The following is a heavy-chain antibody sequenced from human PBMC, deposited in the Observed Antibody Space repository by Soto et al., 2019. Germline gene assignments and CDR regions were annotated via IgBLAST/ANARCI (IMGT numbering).Heavy chain of an antibody. V-gene: IGHV3-23*01. D-gene: IGHD3-10*01. J-gene: IGHJ4*02. CDR1: GITFWSRA. CDR3: ARGSKESYPGSRIFDF. Sequence: GGSLRLSCVVSGITFWSRAMSWVRQAPGEGLEWVSTITDSGGDTKYADSVRGRFTISRDNSKYTLYLQMTSLRAEDSAVYYCARGSKESYPGSRIFDFWGRGTLVTVSS. CDR2: ITDSGGDT.